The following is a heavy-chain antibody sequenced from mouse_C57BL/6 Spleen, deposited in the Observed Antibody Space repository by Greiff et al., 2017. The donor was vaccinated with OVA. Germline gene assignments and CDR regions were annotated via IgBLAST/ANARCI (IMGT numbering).Heavy chain of an antibody. CDR3: ASSGDYVALAY. CDR1: GYAFSNYW. D-gene: IGHD2-4*01. J-gene: IGHJ3*01. CDR2: IYPGDGVT. V-gene: IGHV1-80*01. Sequence: QVQLQQSGAELVKPGASVKISCKASGYAFSNYWMNWVKQRPGKGLEWIGQIYPGDGVTTYNGKFKGKATLTADKSSSTAYMQLSSLTSKDSAVDFCASSGDYVALAYWGQGTLVTVS.